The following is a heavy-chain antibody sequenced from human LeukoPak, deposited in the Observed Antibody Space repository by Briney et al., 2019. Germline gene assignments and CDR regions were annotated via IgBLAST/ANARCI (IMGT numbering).Heavy chain of an antibody. CDR2: VIPIFGTA. D-gene: IGHD6-6*01. J-gene: IGHJ6*03. Sequence: GASVKVSCKASGGTFSSYAISWVRQAPGQGLEWMGGVIPIFGTANYAQKFQGRVTITADESTSTAYMELSSLRSEDTAVYYCARGEGTIAARNYYYYYMDVWGKGTTVTVSS. CDR3: ARGEGTIAARNYYYYYMDV. CDR1: GGTFSSYA. V-gene: IGHV1-69*13.